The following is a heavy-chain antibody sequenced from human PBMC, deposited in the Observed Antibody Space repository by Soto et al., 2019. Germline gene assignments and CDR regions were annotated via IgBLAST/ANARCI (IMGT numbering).Heavy chain of an antibody. J-gene: IGHJ5*02. D-gene: IGHD2-2*01. CDR3: ARDWGGIVVVPAAMRYNWFDP. Sequence: QVQLQESGPGLVKPSGTLSLTCAVSGGSISSSNWWSWVRQPPGKGLEWIGEIYHSGSTNYNPSLKSRVTISVDKSKNQFSLKLSSVTAADTAVYYCARDWGGIVVVPAAMRYNWFDPWVQGTLVTVSS. V-gene: IGHV4-4*02. CDR2: IYHSGST. CDR1: GGSISSSNW.